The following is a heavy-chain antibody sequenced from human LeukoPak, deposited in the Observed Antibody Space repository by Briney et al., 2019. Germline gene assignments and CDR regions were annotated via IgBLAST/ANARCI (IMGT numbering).Heavy chain of an antibody. J-gene: IGHJ5*02. CDR1: GFTFSSYA. CDR2: ISSNGGST. D-gene: IGHD3-3*01. Sequence: GGSLRLSCAASGFTFSSYAMHWVRQAPGKGLEYVSAISSNGGSTYYANSVKGRFTISRDNAKNSLYLQMNSLRAEDTAVYYCARAIPIYYDFWSGVSWFDPWGQGTLVTVSS. V-gene: IGHV3-64*01. CDR3: ARAIPIYYDFWSGVSWFDP.